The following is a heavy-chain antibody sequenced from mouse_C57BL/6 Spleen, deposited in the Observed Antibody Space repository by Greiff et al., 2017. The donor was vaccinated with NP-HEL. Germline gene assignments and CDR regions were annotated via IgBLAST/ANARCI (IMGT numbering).Heavy chain of an antibody. J-gene: IGHJ2*01. D-gene: IGHD2-4*01. CDR1: GYTFTSYG. CDR3: ARWDYDDAGQGVDY. Sequence: QVQLQQSGAELARPGASVKLSCKASGYTFTSYGISWVKQRTGQGLEWIGEIYPRSGNTYYNEKFKGKATLTADKSSSTAYMELRSLTSEDSAVYVCARWDYDDAGQGVDYWGQGTTLTVSS. V-gene: IGHV1-81*01. CDR2: IYPRSGNT.